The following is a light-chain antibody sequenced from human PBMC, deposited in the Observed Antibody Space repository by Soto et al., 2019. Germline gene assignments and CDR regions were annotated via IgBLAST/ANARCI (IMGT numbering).Light chain of an antibody. CDR3: LQYNTYFRT. V-gene: IGKV1-5*01. CDR1: QSFTRW. Sequence: DIQMTQSPSTLSASVGDRVTITCRASQSFTRWLAWYQQKPGQAPKLLIYDVSTLESGVPARFSGSGSETEFTLTICGLQPDDFATYYCLQYNTYFRTFGQGTKVHVK. J-gene: IGKJ1*01. CDR2: DVS.